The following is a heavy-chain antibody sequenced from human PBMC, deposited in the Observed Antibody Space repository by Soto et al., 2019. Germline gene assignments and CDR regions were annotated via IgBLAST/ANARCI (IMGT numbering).Heavy chain of an antibody. CDR2: IWSDGSTH. V-gene: IGHV3-33*01. CDR1: GLTFRNHG. J-gene: IGHJ4*02. Sequence: GGSLRLSCAASGLTFRNHGMHWVRQAPGKGLEWVAMIWSDGSTHYYADSVQGRFTISRDNSQNTLSLQLSSLRAEDTAVYSCARDRGVRLLDYWGQGT. CDR3: ARDRGVRLLDY. D-gene: IGHD3-10*01.